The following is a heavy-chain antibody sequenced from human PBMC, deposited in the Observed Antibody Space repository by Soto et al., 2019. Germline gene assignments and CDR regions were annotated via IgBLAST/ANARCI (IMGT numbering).Heavy chain of an antibody. J-gene: IGHJ6*02. CDR1: GGTFGRNT. V-gene: IGHV1-69*01. CDR2: VVPIFGTS. Sequence: QVHLVQSAAEVKKPGSSVRVSCTTSGGTFGRNTIAWIRQAPEQGLEWMGHVVPIFGTSNYAQKFRGRLTITADESTTTAYMELSGLTSADTAVYFCATGGHNDGYNFYHGMDVWGQGTTVTVS. D-gene: IGHD5-18*01. CDR3: ATGGHNDGYNFYHGMDV.